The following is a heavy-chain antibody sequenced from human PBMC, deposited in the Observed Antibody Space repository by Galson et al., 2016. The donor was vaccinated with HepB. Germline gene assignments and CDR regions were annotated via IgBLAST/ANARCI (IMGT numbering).Heavy chain of an antibody. J-gene: IGHJ4*02. D-gene: IGHD2-8*01. CDR3: LPSYVKLVDN. Sequence: SLRLSCAASGFFFKSYWMHWVRQAPGKGLVWVSRIANDGDITHYADSVKGRFTISRDNSKNTLYLQMDNLRVEDTAVYYCLPSYVKLVDNWGQGTLVTVSS. CDR1: GFFFKSYW. CDR2: IANDGDIT. V-gene: IGHV3-74*01.